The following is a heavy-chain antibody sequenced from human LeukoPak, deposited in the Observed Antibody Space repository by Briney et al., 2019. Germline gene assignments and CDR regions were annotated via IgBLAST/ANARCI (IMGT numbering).Heavy chain of an antibody. CDR1: GGSISSYY. J-gene: IGHJ5*02. D-gene: IGHD4/OR15-4a*01. CDR2: IYYSGST. V-gene: IGHV4-59*01. CDR3: ARSRLTIRTNWFDP. Sequence: PSETLSLTCTVSGGSISSYYWSWLRQPPGKGLEWIGYIYYSGSTNYNPSLKSRVTISVDTSKRQFSLKLSSVTAADTAVYYCARSRLTIRTNWFDPWGQGTLVTVSS.